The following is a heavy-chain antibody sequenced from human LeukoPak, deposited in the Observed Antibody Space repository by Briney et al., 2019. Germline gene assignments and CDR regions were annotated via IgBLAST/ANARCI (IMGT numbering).Heavy chain of an antibody. CDR2: ISSSGST. CDR3: AGYYGSGSYYLGY. CDR1: GFTFSSYE. Sequence: GGSLRLSCAASGFTFSSYEMNWVRQAPGKGLEWVSYISSSGSTYYADSVKGRLTISRDNSKNTLYLQMNSLRAEDTAVYYCAGYYGSGSYYLGYWGQGTLVTVSS. V-gene: IGHV3-48*03. J-gene: IGHJ4*02. D-gene: IGHD3-10*01.